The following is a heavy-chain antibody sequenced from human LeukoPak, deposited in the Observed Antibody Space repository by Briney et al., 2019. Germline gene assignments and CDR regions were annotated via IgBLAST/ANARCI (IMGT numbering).Heavy chain of an antibody. J-gene: IGHJ4*02. CDR2: IKQDGSEK. D-gene: IGHD3-22*01. V-gene: IGHV3-7*05. Sequence: GGSLRLSCAASGFNFRNYWMTWVRQAPGKGLEWVANIKQDGSEKYYVGSVKGRFTVSRDNAKSSLYLQMNSLRAEDTAVYYCTRLNYFESSGYSPGFDYWGREPWSPSPQ. CDR1: GFNFRNYW. CDR3: TRLNYFESSGYSPGFDY.